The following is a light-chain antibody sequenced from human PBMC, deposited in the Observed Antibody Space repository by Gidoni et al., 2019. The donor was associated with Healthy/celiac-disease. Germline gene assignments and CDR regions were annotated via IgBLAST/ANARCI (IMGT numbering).Light chain of an antibody. CDR1: QSLLHSNGYNY. CDR3: MQALQTPLT. CDR2: LGS. J-gene: IGKJ4*01. V-gene: IGKV2-28*01. Sequence: DIVMTQSPRSLPVTPGEPASTSCRSSQSLLHSNGYNYLDWYLQKQGQSPQLLIYLGSNRASGVPDRFSGSGSGTDFTLKISRVEAEDVGVYYCMQALQTPLTFGGGTKVEIK.